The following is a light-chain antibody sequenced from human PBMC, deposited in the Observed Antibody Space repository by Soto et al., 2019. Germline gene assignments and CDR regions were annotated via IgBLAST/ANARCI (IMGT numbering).Light chain of an antibody. CDR1: SAGMPSNY. V-gene: IGLV6-57*04. CDR3: QSYDSSNPVV. CDR2: KDD. J-gene: IGLJ2*01. Sequence: LTQPHSVSESPGRTVTISCPPSSAGMPSNYVQWYQQRPGSAPTTLTYKDDQRPSGVPDRFSGSIDRSSNSASLTISGLKTEDEADYYCQSYDSSNPVVFGGGTKLTVL.